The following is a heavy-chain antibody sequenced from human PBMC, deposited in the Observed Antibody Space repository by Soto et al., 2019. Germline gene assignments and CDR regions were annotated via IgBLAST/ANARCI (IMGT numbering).Heavy chain of an antibody. CDR1: GYTFTGYY. CDR3: ARASGYSSGWYEGEYFQH. D-gene: IGHD6-19*01. V-gene: IGHV1-18*04. Sequence: GASVKVSCKASGYTFTGYYMHWVRQAPGQGLEWMGWISAYNGSTNYAQKLQGRVTMTTDTSTSTAYMELRSLRSDDTAVYYCARASGYSSGWYEGEYFQHWGQGTLVTVSS. J-gene: IGHJ1*01. CDR2: ISAYNGST.